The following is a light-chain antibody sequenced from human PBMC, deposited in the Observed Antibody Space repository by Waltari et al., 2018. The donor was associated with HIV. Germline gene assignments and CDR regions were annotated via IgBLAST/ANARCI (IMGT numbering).Light chain of an antibody. CDR1: SSNIGAGYD. CDR2: GTS. J-gene: IGLJ2*01. V-gene: IGLV1-40*01. CDR3: QSYDSSLSGDVV. Sequence: QSLLTQPPSVSGAPGQRVTISCTGSSSNIGAGYDVHWYQQLPGTAPKLLIYGTSNRPSGVPDRFSGSNSDTSASLAITGLRAEDEADYYCQSYDSSLSGDVVFGGGTSLTVL.